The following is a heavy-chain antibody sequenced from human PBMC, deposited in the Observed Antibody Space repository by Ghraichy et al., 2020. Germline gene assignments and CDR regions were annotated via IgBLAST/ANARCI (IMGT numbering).Heavy chain of an antibody. CDR2: ISGSGDST. CDR1: GFIFSNYA. V-gene: IGHV3-23*01. CDR3: AKALGGPIVRGVISDY. J-gene: IGHJ4*02. D-gene: IGHD3-10*01. Sequence: GGSLRLSCAASGFIFSNYAMSWVRQAPGKGLEYVSAISGSGDSTYYADSVKGRFTISRDNSKNTLYLQMNSLRADDTAVYYCAKALGGPIVRGVISDYWGQGTLVTVSS.